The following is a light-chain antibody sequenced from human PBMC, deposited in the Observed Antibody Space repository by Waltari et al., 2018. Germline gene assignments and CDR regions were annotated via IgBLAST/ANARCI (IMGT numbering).Light chain of an antibody. J-gene: IGLJ1*01. CDR2: GNR. V-gene: IGLV1-40*01. CDR3: QSYDSNLSGYV. CDR1: SSTIGAGYD. Sequence: QSVLTQPPSVSGAPGQTVTIPCPGTSSTIGAGYDVHWYQQLPGAAPKLLIHGNRNRPSGVPDRFFGFNSDTSASLAITGLQAEDEADYYCQSYDSNLSGYVFGTGTKVSVL.